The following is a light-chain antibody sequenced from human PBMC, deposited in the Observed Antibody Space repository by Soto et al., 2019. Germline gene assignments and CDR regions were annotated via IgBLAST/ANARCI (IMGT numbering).Light chain of an antibody. Sequence: QSVLTQPPSVSGAPGQRVTISCTGTSSNIGAGFDVHWYQKLPGTAPKLFMYNNNERPSGVPDRFSGSKSGTSASLAIGGLQSEDEADYYCASWDDSLNGVLFGGGTKLTVL. J-gene: IGLJ2*01. V-gene: IGLV1-40*01. CDR2: NNN. CDR3: ASWDDSLNGVL. CDR1: SSNIGAGFD.